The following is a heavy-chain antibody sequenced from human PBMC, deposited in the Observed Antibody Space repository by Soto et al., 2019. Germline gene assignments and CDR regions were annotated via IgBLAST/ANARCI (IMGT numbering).Heavy chain of an antibody. CDR2: FIPIFGTA. CDR1: RGSFSASG. V-gene: IGHV1-69*01. Sequence: QVLMVQSGAEVKKPGSSVKVSCRAGRGSFSASGFSWVRQAPGQGLEWVGGFIPIFGTANYAQKFQDRVTVTADESTNTVYMELRSLRSEDTAVYYCARSGYSYGPNMDWGQGTLVTVSS. CDR3: ARSGYSYGPNMD. J-gene: IGHJ4*02. D-gene: IGHD5-18*01.